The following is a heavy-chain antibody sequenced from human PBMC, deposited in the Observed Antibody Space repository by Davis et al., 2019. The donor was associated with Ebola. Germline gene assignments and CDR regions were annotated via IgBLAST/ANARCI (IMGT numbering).Heavy chain of an antibody. CDR3: VTENWYRFES. J-gene: IGHJ4*02. CDR2: IRSKAYGGTT. D-gene: IGHD1/OR15-1a*01. CDR1: GFTFGDYA. V-gene: IGHV3-49*04. Sequence: GESLKISCTASGFTFGDYAMGWVRQAPGKGLEWVGFIRSKAYGGTTEYAASVKGRFTISRDDSKNLLYLEMNSLRTEDTAVYYCVTENWYRFESWGQGTLVTVSS.